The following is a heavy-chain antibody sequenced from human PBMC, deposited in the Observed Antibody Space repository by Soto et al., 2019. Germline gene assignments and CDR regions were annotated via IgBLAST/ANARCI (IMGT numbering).Heavy chain of an antibody. CDR1: GGSISSYY. CDR3: AREGRSNWFDP. J-gene: IGHJ5*02. V-gene: IGHV4-59*01. Sequence: QVQLQESGPGLVKPSETLSLTCTVSGGSISSYYWSWIRQPPGKGLEWIGYIYYSGSTNYNPSLKSHVTISVDTSKNQFSLKLSSVTAADTAVYYCAREGRSNWFDPWGQGTLVTVSS. CDR2: IYYSGST.